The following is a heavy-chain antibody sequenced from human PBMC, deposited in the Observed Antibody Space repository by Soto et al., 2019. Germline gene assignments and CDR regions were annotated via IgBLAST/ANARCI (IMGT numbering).Heavy chain of an antibody. CDR2: IYTSGST. V-gene: IGHV4-4*07. Sequence: QVQLQESGPGLVKPSETLSLTCTVSGGSISSYYWSWIRQPAGKGLEWIGRIYTSGSTNYNPSLKSRVTMSVDTSKNQFALKLSSVTAADTAVYYCARDLVGIAAAGTFGYYGMDVWGQGTTVTVSS. D-gene: IGHD6-13*01. CDR3: ARDLVGIAAAGTFGYYGMDV. CDR1: GGSISSYY. J-gene: IGHJ6*02.